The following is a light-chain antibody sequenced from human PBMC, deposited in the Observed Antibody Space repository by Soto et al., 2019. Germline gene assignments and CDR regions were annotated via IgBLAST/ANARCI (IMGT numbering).Light chain of an antibody. Sequence: EIVLTQSPATLSLSPGERATLSCRASQSVSSILVWYQQKPAQAPRLLVYDASNRATGIPARFSGSGSGTDFTLTISSLEPEDFAVYYWQQRSNWRYTFGQGTKLEIK. V-gene: IGKV3-11*01. CDR1: QSVSSI. J-gene: IGKJ2*01. CDR3: QQRSNWRYT. CDR2: DAS.